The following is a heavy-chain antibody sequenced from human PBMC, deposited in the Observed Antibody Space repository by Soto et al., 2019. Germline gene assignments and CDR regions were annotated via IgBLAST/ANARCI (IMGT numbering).Heavy chain of an antibody. CDR3: ARDNYNTDYPSPIDY. Sequence: GGSLRLSCAASGFTFSRFGMTWVRQAPGKVLECVANIKKDGSDKYYMDSVRGRFTISRDNAENSLYLQMNSLRTEDTAVYYCARDNYNTDYPSPIDYWGRGALVTVSS. D-gene: IGHD3-10*01. J-gene: IGHJ4*02. CDR2: IKKDGSDK. V-gene: IGHV3-7*05. CDR1: GFTFSRFG.